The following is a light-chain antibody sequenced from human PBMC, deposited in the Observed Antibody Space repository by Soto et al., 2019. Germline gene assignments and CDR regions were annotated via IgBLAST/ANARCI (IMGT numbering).Light chain of an antibody. CDR3: QQYGSLSWT. CDR2: GAS. Sequence: EIVLTQSPGPLSLSPGERATLSCRASQNVGSNYFAWYQQKPGQAPRILIFGASGRATGIPDRFSGSGSGTDFTFTISGLEPEALAVYYCQQYGSLSWTFGQGTKV. CDR1: QNVGSNY. V-gene: IGKV3-20*01. J-gene: IGKJ1*01.